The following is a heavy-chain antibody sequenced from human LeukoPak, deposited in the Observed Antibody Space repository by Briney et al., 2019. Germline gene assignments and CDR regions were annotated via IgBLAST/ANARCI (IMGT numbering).Heavy chain of an antibody. CDR3: ARASITSPFYFDY. CDR2: ITWSGGST. J-gene: IGHJ4*02. Sequence: GRSLRLSCTASGFALDEQGMSRVRQVPGKGLDWVSGITWSGGSTGYADPLRGRFTPSRDNAKNSLYLQMDSLRAEDTALYYCARASITSPFYFDYWGQGTLVTVSS. CDR1: GFALDEQG. V-gene: IGHV3-20*04. D-gene: IGHD2-2*01.